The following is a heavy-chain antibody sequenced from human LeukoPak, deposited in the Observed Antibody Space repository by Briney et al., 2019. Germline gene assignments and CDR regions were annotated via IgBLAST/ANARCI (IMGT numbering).Heavy chain of an antibody. CDR2: TSSSSSYI. CDR3: ATQKDIVVVPGIDY. J-gene: IGHJ4*02. D-gene: IGHD2-2*01. V-gene: IGHV3-21*01. CDR1: GFTFSSYS. Sequence: GGSLRLSCAASGFTFSSYSMNWVRQAPGKGLEWVSSTSSSSSYIYYADSVKGRFTISRDNAKNSLYLQMNSLRAEDTAVYYCATQKDIVVVPGIDYWGQGTLVTVSS.